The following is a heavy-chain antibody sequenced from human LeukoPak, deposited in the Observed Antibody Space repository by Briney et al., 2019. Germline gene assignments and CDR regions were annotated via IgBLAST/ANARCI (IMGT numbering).Heavy chain of an antibody. Sequence: ASVKVSCKASGYSFTSHYMHWVRQAPGQGLEWMGWISAYNGNTNYAQKLQGRVTMTRNTSISTAYMELSSLRSEDTAVYYCARKWDTSCYDYWGQGTLVTVSS. CDR3: ARKWDTSCYDY. D-gene: IGHD2-2*01. J-gene: IGHJ4*02. V-gene: IGHV1-8*02. CDR1: GYSFTSHY. CDR2: ISAYNGNT.